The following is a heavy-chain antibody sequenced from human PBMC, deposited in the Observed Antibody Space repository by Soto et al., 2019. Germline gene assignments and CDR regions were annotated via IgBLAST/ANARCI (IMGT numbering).Heavy chain of an antibody. CDR1: GFTFEDYT. J-gene: IGHJ5*01. Sequence: EVQLVESGGDVVQPGGSLRLSCAASGFTFEDYTIHWVRQAPGKALEWVSLISWDGGTTYYTHSGKGRFTISRDNSKNSLYLQMNSLRPEDTALYYCAKDGSQKDDDGNWLGSWGQGTLVTVSS. V-gene: IGHV3-43*01. D-gene: IGHD3-16*01. CDR3: AKDGSQKDDDGNWLGS. CDR2: ISWDGGTT.